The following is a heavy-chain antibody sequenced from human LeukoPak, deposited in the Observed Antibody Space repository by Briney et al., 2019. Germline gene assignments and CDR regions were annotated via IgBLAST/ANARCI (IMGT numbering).Heavy chain of an antibody. CDR2: ISWNSGSI. V-gene: IGHV3-9*01. CDR1: GFTFDDYA. J-gene: IGHJ3*02. D-gene: IGHD3-16*01. Sequence: PGGSLRLSCAASGFTFDDYAMHWVRQAPGKGLEWVSGISWNSGSIGYADSVKGRFTISRDNAKNSLYLQMNSLRAEDTALYYCAKDIGGDYDYVWGSYRGIDAFDIWGQGTMVTVSS. CDR3: AKDIGGDYDYVWGSYRGIDAFDI.